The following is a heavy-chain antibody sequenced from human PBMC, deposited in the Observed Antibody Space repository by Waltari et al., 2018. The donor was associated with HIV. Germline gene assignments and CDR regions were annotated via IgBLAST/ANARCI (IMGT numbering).Heavy chain of an antibody. V-gene: IGHV5-51*03. J-gene: IGHJ3*01. Sequence: EVQLVQSGAELKKPGEPLRISCKGYGYSFLSYWIGWGRKKPGKGLEWMGSIYPADSDTKYSPSFQGQVTISADKSIGTAYLHWSSLKVADTAMYYGAKLQNGFDFWGQGTRLTVSS. CDR2: IYPADSDT. CDR3: AKLQNGFDF. CDR1: GYSFLSYW.